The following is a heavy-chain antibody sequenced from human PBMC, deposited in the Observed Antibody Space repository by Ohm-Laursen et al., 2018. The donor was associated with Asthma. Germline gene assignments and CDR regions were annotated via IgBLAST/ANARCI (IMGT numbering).Heavy chain of an antibody. V-gene: IGHV4-39*07. CDR2: IYYRGST. Sequence: SETLSLTCTVSGGSISSSSYYWGWIRQPPGKGLEWIGSIYYRGSTYYNPSLKSRVTISVDTSKNQFSLKLSSVTAADTALYYCAKYSGTYYWFDPWGQGTLVTVSS. CDR1: GGSISSSSYY. J-gene: IGHJ5*02. CDR3: AKYSGTYYWFDP. D-gene: IGHD1-26*01.